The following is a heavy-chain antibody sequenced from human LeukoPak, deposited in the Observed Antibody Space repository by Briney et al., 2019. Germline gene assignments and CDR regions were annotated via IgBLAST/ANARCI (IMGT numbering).Heavy chain of an antibody. V-gene: IGHV3-30-3*01. CDR2: IPHDGSSA. J-gene: IGHJ5*01. CDR3: ATGSDFYYDS. Sequence: GGSPRLSCIASGFTFTRNCMHWVRQAPGKGLEWVAAIPHDGSSALYADSVKGRFIISRDNSKNTQYLQMNSLRIEDSAVYYCATGSDFYYDSWGQGILVTVSS. CDR1: GFTFTRNC. D-gene: IGHD1-26*01.